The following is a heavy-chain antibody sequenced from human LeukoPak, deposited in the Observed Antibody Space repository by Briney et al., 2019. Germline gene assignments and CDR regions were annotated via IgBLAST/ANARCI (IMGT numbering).Heavy chain of an antibody. V-gene: IGHV3-23*01. CDR1: GFTLSSYA. D-gene: IGHD5-12*01. CDR3: ARVGYSGYDYDY. CDR2: ISGSGDST. J-gene: IGHJ4*02. Sequence: PGGSLRLSCEASGFTLSSYAMSWVRQAPGKGLEWVSVISGSGDSTYYADSVEGRCTSSRDNSKDALYLQVNSLRAEDTAVYYCARVGYSGYDYDYWGQGTLVTVSS.